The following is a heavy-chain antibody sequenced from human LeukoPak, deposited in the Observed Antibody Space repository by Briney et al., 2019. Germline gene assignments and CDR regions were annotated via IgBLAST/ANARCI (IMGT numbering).Heavy chain of an antibody. D-gene: IGHD3-22*01. CDR3: ARVQMPSYYYDSSGYYPY. Sequence: GGSLRLSCAASGFTFSSYSMNWVRQAPGKGLEWVSSISSSSSYIYYADSVKGRFTISRDNAKNSLYLQMNSLRAEDTAVYYCARVQMPSYYYDSSGYYPYWGQGTLVTVSS. J-gene: IGHJ4*02. CDR2: ISSSSSYI. CDR1: GFTFSSYS. V-gene: IGHV3-21*01.